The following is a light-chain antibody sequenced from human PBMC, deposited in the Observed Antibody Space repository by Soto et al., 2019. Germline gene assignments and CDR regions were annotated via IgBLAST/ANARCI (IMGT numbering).Light chain of an antibody. V-gene: IGLV1-44*01. CDR2: RTN. J-gene: IGLJ3*02. CDR1: RSNIGSDT. CDR3: ASWDASLNGWV. Sequence: QSVLTQPPSASGTPGQRVTISCSGSRSNIGSDTVNWYQQLPGTAPKLLIHRTNQRPSGAPGRFSGSKSGTSASLAISGLQPEDEADYHCASWDASLNGWVFGGGTKVTVL.